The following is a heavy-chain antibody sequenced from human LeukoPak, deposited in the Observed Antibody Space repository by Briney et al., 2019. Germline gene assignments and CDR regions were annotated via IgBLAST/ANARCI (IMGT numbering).Heavy chain of an antibody. Sequence: PSETLSLTCTVSGGSISSSSYYWGWIRQPPGKGLEWIGSIYYSGSTYYNPSLKSRVTISVDTSKNQFSLKLSSVTAADTAVYYCARLPLGYCSSTSCFYDAFDIWGQGTMVTVSS. D-gene: IGHD2-2*01. J-gene: IGHJ3*02. V-gene: IGHV4-39*01. CDR1: GGSISSSSYY. CDR3: ARLPLGYCSSTSCFYDAFDI. CDR2: IYYSGST.